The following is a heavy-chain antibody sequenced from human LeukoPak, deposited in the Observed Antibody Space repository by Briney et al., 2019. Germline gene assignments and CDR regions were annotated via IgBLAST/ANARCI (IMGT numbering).Heavy chain of an antibody. D-gene: IGHD6-19*01. V-gene: IGHV3-74*01. Sequence: GGSLRLSCAASGFTFSKYWMLCVRQAPGNGLESVSRINTDGTVTTYADSVKGRFTVSRDNADNTMFLQMNRVRDEDTAVYYCATKQWLAPPPDSWGQGTPVTVSS. CDR1: GFTFSKYW. J-gene: IGHJ4*02. CDR3: ATKQWLAPPPDS. CDR2: INTDGTVT.